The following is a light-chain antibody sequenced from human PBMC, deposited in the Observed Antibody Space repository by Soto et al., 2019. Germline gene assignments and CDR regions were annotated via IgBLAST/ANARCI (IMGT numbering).Light chain of an antibody. V-gene: IGLV1-47*01. J-gene: IGLJ1*01. CDR2: KNY. CDR1: TSSIGSNY. CDR3: AAWDDSPSVHYV. Sequence: QSVLTQPPSVSGTPGQAVTISCSGSTSSIGSNYVYWYQQLPGTAPKLLIYKNYQRPSGVPDRFSGSKSGTSASLAINGLRSEDEADYYCAAWDDSPSVHYVFGAWNQVTV.